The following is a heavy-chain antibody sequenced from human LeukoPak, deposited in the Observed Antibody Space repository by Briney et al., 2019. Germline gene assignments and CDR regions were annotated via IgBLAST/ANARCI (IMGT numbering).Heavy chain of an antibody. CDR3: ARDLNWETY. V-gene: IGHV3-7*01. Sequence: GGSLRLSCAASGFTFSSYWMTWVRQAPGKGLEWVANIKPDGSLIYYVDSVKGRFTISRDNAKNSLYLQMNSLRADDTAVYYCARDLNWETYWGQGTLVSVSS. J-gene: IGHJ4*02. CDR1: GFTFSSYW. CDR2: IKPDGSLI. D-gene: IGHD7-27*01.